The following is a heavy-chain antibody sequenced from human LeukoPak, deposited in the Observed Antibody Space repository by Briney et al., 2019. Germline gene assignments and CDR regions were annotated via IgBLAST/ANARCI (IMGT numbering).Heavy chain of an antibody. CDR2: ISYDGSNK. Sequence: PGRSLRLSCAASGFTFSSYGMHWVRQAPGKGLEWVAVISYDGSNKYYADSVKSRFTISRDNSKNTLYLQMNSLRAEDTAVYYCATNPTYYDFWSRTTLDYWGQGTLVTVSS. V-gene: IGHV3-30*03. CDR3: ATNPTYYDFWSRTTLDY. J-gene: IGHJ4*02. D-gene: IGHD3-3*01. CDR1: GFTFSSYG.